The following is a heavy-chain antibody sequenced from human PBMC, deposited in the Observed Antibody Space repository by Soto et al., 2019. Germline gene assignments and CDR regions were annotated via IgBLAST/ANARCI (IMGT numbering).Heavy chain of an antibody. D-gene: IGHD6-19*01. J-gene: IGHJ3*02. CDR1: GYTFTSYG. Sequence: GASVKVSCKASGYTFTSYGISWERQAPGQGLEWMGWISAYNSNTNYAQKHQGRVTMTTDTSTSTAYMELRSLRSDDTAVYYCARDISLTIAVAGTDAFDIWGQGTMVTVSS. CDR3: ARDISLTIAVAGTDAFDI. CDR2: ISAYNSNT. V-gene: IGHV1-18*01.